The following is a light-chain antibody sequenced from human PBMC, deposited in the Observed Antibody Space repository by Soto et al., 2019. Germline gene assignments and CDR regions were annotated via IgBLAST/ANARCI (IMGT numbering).Light chain of an antibody. CDR3: QQYGSSPPT. J-gene: IGKJ5*01. CDR1: QSVSSSY. Sequence: ELLLTQSRVTLSLSPVSRSNLSCRASQSVSSSYLAWYQQKPGQAPRLLIYGASSRATGIPDRFSGSGSGTDFTLTISRLEPEDFAVYYCQQYGSSPPTFGQGTRLEI. CDR2: GAS. V-gene: IGKV3-20*01.